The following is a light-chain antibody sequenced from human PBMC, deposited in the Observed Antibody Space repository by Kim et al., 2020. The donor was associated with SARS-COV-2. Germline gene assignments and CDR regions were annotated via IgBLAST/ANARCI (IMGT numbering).Light chain of an antibody. CDR3: QSAYSSGPVV. J-gene: IGLJ2*01. CDR2: KDS. Sequence: SYELTQPPSVSVSPGQTARITCSGDALPKQYAYWYQQKPGQAPVLVIYKDSERPSGIPERFSGSSSGTTVTLTISGVQAEDEADYYCQSAYSSGPVVFGG. CDR1: ALPKQY. V-gene: IGLV3-25*03.